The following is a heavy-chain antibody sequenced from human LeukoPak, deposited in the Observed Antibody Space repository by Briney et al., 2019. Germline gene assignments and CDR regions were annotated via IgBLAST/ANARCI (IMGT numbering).Heavy chain of an antibody. CDR2: TRNKAKSYTT. Sequence: GGSLRLSCAASGFTFSDHYMDWARQAPGKGLEWVGRTRNKAKSYTTEYAASVKGRFTISRDGSKSSLYLQIKSLKTEDTAMYYCTRVTTLTDYYYDYWGQGTLVTVSS. D-gene: IGHD4-17*01. J-gene: IGHJ4*02. V-gene: IGHV3-72*01. CDR1: GFTFSDHY. CDR3: TRVTTLTDYYYDY.